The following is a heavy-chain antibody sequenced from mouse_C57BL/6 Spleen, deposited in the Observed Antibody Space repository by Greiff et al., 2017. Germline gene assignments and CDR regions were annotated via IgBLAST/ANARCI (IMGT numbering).Heavy chain of an antibody. CDR3: ARLTDSSGTWFAY. D-gene: IGHD3-2*02. V-gene: IGHV1-7*01. CDR1: GYTFTSYW. CDR2: INPSSGYT. J-gene: IGHJ3*01. Sequence: VQLQQSGAELAKPGASVKLSCKASGYTFTSYWMHWVKQRPGQGLEWIGYINPSSGYTKYNQKFKDKATFTADKSSSTAYMQLSSLTYEDSAVYYCARLTDSSGTWFAYWGQGTLVTVSA.